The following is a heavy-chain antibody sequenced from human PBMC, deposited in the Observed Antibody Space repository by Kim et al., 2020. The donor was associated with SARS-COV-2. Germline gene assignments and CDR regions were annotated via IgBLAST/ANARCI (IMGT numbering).Heavy chain of an antibody. J-gene: IGHJ6*02. D-gene: IGHD5-12*01. Sequence: GESLKISCKGSGYSFTSYWISWVRQMPGKGLEWMGRIDPSDSYTNYSPSFQGHVTISADKSISTAYLQWSSLKASDTAMSYCARRSGYDYGAPHYYYYGMDVWGQTTTVTVSS. V-gene: IGHV5-10-1*01. CDR1: GYSFTSYW. CDR2: IDPSDSYT. CDR3: ARRSGYDYGAPHYYYYGMDV.